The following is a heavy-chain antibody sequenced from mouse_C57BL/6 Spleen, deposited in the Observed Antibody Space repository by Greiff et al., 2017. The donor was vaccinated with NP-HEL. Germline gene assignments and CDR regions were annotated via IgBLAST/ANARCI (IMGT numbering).Heavy chain of an antibody. Sequence: EVQRVESGGGLVKPGGSLKLSCAASGFTFSSYAMSWVRQTPEKRLEWVATISDGGSYTYYPDNVKGRFTISRDNAKNNLYLQMSHLKSEDTAMYYCARESYPYYAMDYWGQGTSVTVSS. D-gene: IGHD1-1*01. CDR2: ISDGGSYT. CDR3: ARESYPYYAMDY. CDR1: GFTFSSYA. V-gene: IGHV5-4*01. J-gene: IGHJ4*01.